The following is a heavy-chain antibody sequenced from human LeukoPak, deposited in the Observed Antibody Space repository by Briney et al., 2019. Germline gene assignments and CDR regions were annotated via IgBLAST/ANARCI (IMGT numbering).Heavy chain of an antibody. Sequence: GGSLRLSCAASGFTFSSYEMNWVRQAPGKGLEWVSYISSSGSTICYADSVKGRFSISRDNAKSSLYLQMNSLRAEDTAVYYCASSLRGSHYYWGQGTLVIVSS. D-gene: IGHD3-10*01. CDR2: ISSSGSTI. J-gene: IGHJ4*02. CDR3: ASSLRGSHYY. V-gene: IGHV3-48*03. CDR1: GFTFSSYE.